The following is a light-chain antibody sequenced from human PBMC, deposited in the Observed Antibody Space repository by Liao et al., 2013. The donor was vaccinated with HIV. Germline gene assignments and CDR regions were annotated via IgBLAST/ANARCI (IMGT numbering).Light chain of an antibody. Sequence: SYELTQPPSVSVAPGKTAMITCGGDNVGSKSVHWYQQKPGQAPVLVIYEDNKRPSGIPERFSGSNSGNTATLTISGTQPLDEADYYCQVWDRFSSFVFGTGTKVTVL. V-gene: IGLV3-21*01. CDR2: EDN. CDR1: NVGSKS. CDR3: QVWDRFSSFV. J-gene: IGLJ1*01.